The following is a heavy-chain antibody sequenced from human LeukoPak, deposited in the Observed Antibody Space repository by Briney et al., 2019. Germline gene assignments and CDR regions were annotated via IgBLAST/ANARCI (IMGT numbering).Heavy chain of an antibody. Sequence: PSETLSLTCTVSGGSISSYYWSWIRQPPGKGLEWIGYIYYSGSTNYNPSLKSRVTISVDASKNQFSLKLSSVTAADTAVYYCAYSSGWQRLGYWGQGTLVTVSS. J-gene: IGHJ4*02. V-gene: IGHV4-59*12. D-gene: IGHD6-19*01. CDR3: AYSSGWQRLGY. CDR1: GGSISSYY. CDR2: IYYSGST.